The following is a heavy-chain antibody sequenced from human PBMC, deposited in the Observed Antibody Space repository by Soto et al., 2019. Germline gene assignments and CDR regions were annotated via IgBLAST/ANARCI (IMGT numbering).Heavy chain of an antibody. J-gene: IGHJ3*02. CDR2: IYYSGST. CDR3: ARARTIFGEVTLAFDI. D-gene: IGHD3-3*01. Sequence: PSETLSLTCTVSGGSISSGGNYWSWIRQHPGKGLEWIGYIYYSGSTYYNPSLNSRVTISVDTSNNQFSLKLSSVTAADTAVYYCARARTIFGEVTLAFDIWGQGTMVTVSS. V-gene: IGHV4-31*03. CDR1: GGSISSGGNY.